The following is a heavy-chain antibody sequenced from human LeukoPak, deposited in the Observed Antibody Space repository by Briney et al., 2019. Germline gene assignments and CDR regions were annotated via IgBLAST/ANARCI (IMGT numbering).Heavy chain of an antibody. CDR3: ARQGRGAVAGPMDV. J-gene: IGHJ6*02. CDR2: INPGDSDT. D-gene: IGHD6-19*01. Sequence: GESLKISCQASGYSFTSSWIGWARQMPGKGLEWMAIINPGDSDTRYSPSFQGQVTISADKSISTVYLQWGSLKASDTAMYYCARQGRGAVAGPMDVWGQGTTVTVSS. CDR1: GYSFTSSW. V-gene: IGHV5-51*01.